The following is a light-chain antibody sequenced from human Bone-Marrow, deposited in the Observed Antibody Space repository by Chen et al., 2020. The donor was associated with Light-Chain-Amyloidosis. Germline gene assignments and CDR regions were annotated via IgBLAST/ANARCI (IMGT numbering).Light chain of an antibody. Sequence: DIVMTQSPLSLPVTPGEPASISCRSSQSLLHSNGYNYLDWYLQKPGQSPQLLIYLGSNRASGVPARFSGGGSGTDFTLKISRVEAEDVGVYYCMQALQTPLTFGQGTKLEIK. CDR1: QSLLHSNGYNY. J-gene: IGKJ2*01. V-gene: IGKV2-28*01. CDR2: LGS. CDR3: MQALQTPLT.